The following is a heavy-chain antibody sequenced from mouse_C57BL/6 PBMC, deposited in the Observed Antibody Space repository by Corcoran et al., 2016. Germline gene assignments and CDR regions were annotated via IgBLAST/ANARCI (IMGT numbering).Heavy chain of an antibody. CDR3: ARSGGSLYYFDY. CDR2: INTYSGVP. V-gene: IGHV9-3*01. Sequence: QIQLVQSGPELKKPGETVKISCKASGYTFTTYGMSWVKQAPGKGLKWMGWINTYSGVPTYADDFKGRFAFSLETSASTAYLQINNIKNEDTATYFCARSGGSLYYFDYWGQGTTLTVSS. D-gene: IGHD3-1*01. J-gene: IGHJ2*01. CDR1: GYTFTTYG.